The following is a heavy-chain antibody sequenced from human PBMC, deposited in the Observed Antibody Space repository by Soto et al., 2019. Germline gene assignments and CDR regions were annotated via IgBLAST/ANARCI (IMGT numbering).Heavy chain of an antibody. V-gene: IGHV4-61*01. CDR3: ARDVTYSSGDFDI. D-gene: IGHD6-19*01. J-gene: IGHJ3*02. Sequence: QVQLQESGPGLVKPSETLSLTCTVSGGSVSSGSYYWSWIRQPPGKGLEWIGYIYYSGRTNYNPSLKSRVTISVDTSKNQFSLKLSSVTAADTAVYYCARDVTYSSGDFDIWGQGTMVTVSS. CDR1: GGSVSSGSYY. CDR2: IYYSGRT.